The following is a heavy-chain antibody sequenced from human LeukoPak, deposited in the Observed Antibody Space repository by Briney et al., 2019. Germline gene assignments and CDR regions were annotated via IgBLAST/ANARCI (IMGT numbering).Heavy chain of an antibody. CDR1: GYTFTTYG. Sequence: GASVKVSCKASGYTFTTYGISWVRQAPGQGLEWMGWIRPYNGNTNSAQKLQDRVTMTTDTSTSTAYMELRSLTSDDPAVYYCARDDRDTCSGDCYYFDYWGQGTLVTVSS. CDR3: ARDDRDTCSGDCYYFDY. CDR2: IRPYNGNT. V-gene: IGHV1-18*01. J-gene: IGHJ4*02. D-gene: IGHD2-21*02.